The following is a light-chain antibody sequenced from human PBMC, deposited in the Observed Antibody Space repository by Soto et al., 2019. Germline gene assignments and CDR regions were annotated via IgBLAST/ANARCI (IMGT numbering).Light chain of an antibody. CDR2: EVS. Sequence: QSALTQPASVSASPGQSITISCTGTSSYVGGYNYVSWYQQYPGKAPILMIYEVSNRPSGVSNRFSGSKSGNTASLTISGLQAEDEGDYYCNSYTSSGTVVFGGGTKLTVL. V-gene: IGLV2-14*01. CDR1: SSYVGGYNY. CDR3: NSYTSSGTVV. J-gene: IGLJ2*01.